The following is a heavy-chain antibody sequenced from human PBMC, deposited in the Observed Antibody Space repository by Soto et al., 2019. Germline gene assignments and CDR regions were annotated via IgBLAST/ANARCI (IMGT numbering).Heavy chain of an antibody. CDR2: IYHSGST. J-gene: IGHJ4*02. V-gene: IGHV4-38-2*01. CDR3: ARGYSSGWYIAPFDY. CDR1: GYSISSGYY. D-gene: IGHD6-19*01. Sequence: SETLSLTCAVSGYSISSGYYWGWIRQPPGKGLEWIGSIYHSGSTYYNPSLKSRVTISVDTSKNQFSLKLSSVTAAGTAVYYCARGYSSGWYIAPFDYWGQGTLVTVSS.